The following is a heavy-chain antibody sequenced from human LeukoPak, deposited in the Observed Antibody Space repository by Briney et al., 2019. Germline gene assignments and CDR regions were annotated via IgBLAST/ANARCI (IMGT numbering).Heavy chain of an antibody. J-gene: IGHJ4*02. CDR2: IKSKTDGETK. V-gene: IGHV3-15*01. CDR1: GFTFGSYA. Sequence: GGSLRLSCAASGFTFGSYALSWVRQAPGKGPELVGRIKSKTDGETKDYAAPVKGRFTISRDDSKNTLYMEMNSLKTEDTAVYYCTTRTRYCGGDCYPFDYWGQGTLVTVSS. D-gene: IGHD2-21*02. CDR3: TTRTRYCGGDCYPFDY.